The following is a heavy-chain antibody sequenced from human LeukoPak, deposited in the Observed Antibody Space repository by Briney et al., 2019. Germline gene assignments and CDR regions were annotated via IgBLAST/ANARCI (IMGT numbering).Heavy chain of an antibody. CDR2: IKSKTDGGTT. CDR3: TTVLYDYVWGSYRPNDY. V-gene: IGHV3-15*01. CDR1: GFTFSNAW. J-gene: IGHJ4*02. Sequence: GGSLRLSCAASGFTFSNAWMSWVRQAPGKGLEWVGRIKSKTDGGTTDYAAPVKGRFTISRDDSKNTLYLQMNSLKTEDTAVYYCTTVLYDYVWGSYRPNDYWGQGALVTVSS. D-gene: IGHD3-16*02.